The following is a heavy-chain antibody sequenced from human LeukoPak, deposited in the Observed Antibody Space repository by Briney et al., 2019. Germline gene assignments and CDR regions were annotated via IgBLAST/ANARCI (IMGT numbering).Heavy chain of an antibody. CDR3: ARGEVRVAPVYYMAV. CDR1: GFTFSSYS. D-gene: IGHD2-8*02. V-gene: IGHV3-21*01. J-gene: IGHJ6*03. CDR2: ISGSSRYI. Sequence: PAGALRLSRAASGFTFSSYSMNWVRQAPGRGLEWVSSISGSSRYIYYAESVRGRVTISSDNAKTLLHLQMNSMRAEDTAVSYCARGEVRVAPVYYMAVWGKRTTVTVSS.